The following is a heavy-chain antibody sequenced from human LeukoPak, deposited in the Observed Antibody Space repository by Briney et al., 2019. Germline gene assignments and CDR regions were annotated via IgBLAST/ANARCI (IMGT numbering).Heavy chain of an antibody. CDR1: GGSISNYY. D-gene: IGHD3-3*01. CDR2: NYSGST. Sequence: SETLSLTCTVSGGSISNYYWGWIRQPPGKGLEWIGSNYSGSTYYNPSLKSRVTISVDTSKNQFSLKLSSVTAANTAVYYCASLRERSYYARGFDYWGQGTLVTVSS. CDR3: ASLRERSYYARGFDY. J-gene: IGHJ4*02. V-gene: IGHV4-39*01.